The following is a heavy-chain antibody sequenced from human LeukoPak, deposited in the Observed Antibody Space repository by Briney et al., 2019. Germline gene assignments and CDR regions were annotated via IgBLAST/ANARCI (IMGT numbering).Heavy chain of an antibody. V-gene: IGHV4-39*07. Sequence: SETLSLTCTVSGGSISSSSYYWGWIRQPPGKGLEWIGSINYSGSTYYNPSLKSRVTISVDTSKNQFSLKLSSVTAADTAVYYCARYRLDYYYYYMDVWGKGTTVTISS. J-gene: IGHJ6*03. D-gene: IGHD1-26*01. CDR3: ARYRLDYYYYYMDV. CDR1: GGSISSSSYY. CDR2: INYSGST.